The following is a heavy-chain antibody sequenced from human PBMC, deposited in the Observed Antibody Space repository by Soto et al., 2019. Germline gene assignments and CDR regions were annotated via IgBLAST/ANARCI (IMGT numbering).Heavy chain of an antibody. Sequence: ASVKVSCKASGGTFSSSAISWLRQAPGQGLEWMGGIIPIFGTANYAQKFQGRVTITADESTSTAYMELSSLRSEDTAVYYCASGYCSGGSCYVNYYYGMDVWGQGTTVTVSS. CDR2: IIPIFGTA. J-gene: IGHJ6*02. D-gene: IGHD2-15*01. CDR1: GGTFSSSA. V-gene: IGHV1-69*13. CDR3: ASGYCSGGSCYVNYYYGMDV.